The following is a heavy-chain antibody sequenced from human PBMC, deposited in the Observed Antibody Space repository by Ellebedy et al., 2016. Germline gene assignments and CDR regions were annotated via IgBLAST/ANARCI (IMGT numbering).Heavy chain of an antibody. V-gene: IGHV3-15*01. CDR3: ITVGSGYDYVFGHYDHGIDV. Sequence: GGSLRLSCAASGFSFNKAWTTWVRQAPGRGLEWVGRIKGTSGGETRDYAAPVKGRFIISRDDPNNVVFLQMNSLKTDDTGIYYCITVGSGYDYVFGHYDHGIDVWGQGTTVTVSS. CDR1: GFSFNKAW. D-gene: IGHD5-12*01. J-gene: IGHJ6*02. CDR2: IKGTSGGETR.